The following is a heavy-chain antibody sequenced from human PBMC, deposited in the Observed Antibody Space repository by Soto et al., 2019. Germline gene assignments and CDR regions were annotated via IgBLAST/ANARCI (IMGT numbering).Heavy chain of an antibody. CDR2: IKGDGSIT. V-gene: IGHV3-74*01. CDR1: EFTFSNYW. D-gene: IGHD2-15*01. CDR3: IRGNQGSYWSDMDV. Sequence: PGGSLRLSCAASEFTFSNYWMHWVRQAPGKGLVWVSRIKGDGSITIYTDSVKGRFTISRDNAKNTLFLQMNSVTVEDTAVYFCIRGNQGSYWSDMDVWGKGTTVTVSS. J-gene: IGHJ6*03.